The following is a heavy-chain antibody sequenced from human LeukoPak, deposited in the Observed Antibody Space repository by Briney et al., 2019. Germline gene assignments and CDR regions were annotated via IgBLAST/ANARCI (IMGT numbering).Heavy chain of an antibody. J-gene: IGHJ4*02. Sequence: ASVKVSCKASGYTFTGYYMHWVRQAPGQGLEWMGWISAYNGNTNYAQKLQGRVTMTTDTSTSTAYMELRSLRSDDTAVYYCATSIAVAGTFDYWGQGTLVTVSS. CDR1: GYTFTGYY. D-gene: IGHD6-19*01. CDR2: ISAYNGNT. CDR3: ATSIAVAGTFDY. V-gene: IGHV1-18*04.